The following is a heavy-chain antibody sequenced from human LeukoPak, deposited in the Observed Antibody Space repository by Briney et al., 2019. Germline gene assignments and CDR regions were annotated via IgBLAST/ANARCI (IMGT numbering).Heavy chain of an antibody. CDR2: INPNSGGT. Sequence: ASVKVSCKAYGYTFTGYYVLWVRQAPGHGLEWMGWINPNSGGTHSAQKFQGRVTMTRDTSISTAYMELSRLTSDDTAVYYCARWVGYSNWFDPWGQGTLVTVSS. CDR1: GYTFTGYY. J-gene: IGHJ5*02. CDR3: ARWVGYSNWFDP. V-gene: IGHV1-2*02. D-gene: IGHD2-15*01.